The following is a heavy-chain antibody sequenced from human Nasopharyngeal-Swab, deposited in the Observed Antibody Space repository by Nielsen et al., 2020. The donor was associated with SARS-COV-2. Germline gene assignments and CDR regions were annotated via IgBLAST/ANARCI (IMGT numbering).Heavy chain of an antibody. D-gene: IGHD3-22*01. Sequence: GESLKISCAASGFIFSNYGMHWVRQAPGQGLEWVAAIWFDGEMKFYADSVKGRFTISRDNSKNTLYLQMNSLRAEDTAVYYCAKGGGRDYYDSSGYYRADYYYGMDVWGQGTTVTVSS. CDR3: AKGGGRDYYDSSGYYRADYYYGMDV. J-gene: IGHJ6*02. CDR2: IWFDGEMK. V-gene: IGHV3-33*06. CDR1: GFIFSNYG.